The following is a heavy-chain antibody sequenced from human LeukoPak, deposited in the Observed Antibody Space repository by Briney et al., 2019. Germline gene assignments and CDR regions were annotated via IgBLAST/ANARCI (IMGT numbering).Heavy chain of an antibody. J-gene: IGHJ4*02. CDR1: GYTFTGYF. V-gene: IGHV1-2*02. D-gene: IGHD3-22*01. Sequence: VSVKVSCKASGYTFTGYFIHWVRQAPGQGLEWMGWINPNSGDTNYAQKFQGRVTMTRDTSVNTAYMDLISLRSDDTAVYYCARVVTMIVVGTLDYWGQGTLVTVSS. CDR2: INPNSGDT. CDR3: ARVVTMIVVGTLDY.